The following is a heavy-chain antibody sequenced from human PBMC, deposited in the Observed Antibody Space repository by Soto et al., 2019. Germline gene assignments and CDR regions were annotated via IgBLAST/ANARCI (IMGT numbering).Heavy chain of an antibody. J-gene: IGHJ4*02. D-gene: IGHD4-17*01. CDR1: GFTFSSYG. Sequence: PVGSLRLSCAASGFTFSSYGMHWVRQAPGKGLEWVAVISYDGSNKYYADSVKGRFTISRDNSKNTLYLQMNSLRAEDTAVYYCAKSYDYPVDYWGQGTLVPVSS. CDR2: ISYDGSNK. V-gene: IGHV3-30*18. CDR3: AKSYDYPVDY.